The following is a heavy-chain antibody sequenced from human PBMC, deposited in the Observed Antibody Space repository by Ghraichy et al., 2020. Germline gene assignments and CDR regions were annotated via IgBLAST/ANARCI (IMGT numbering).Heavy chain of an antibody. V-gene: IGHV3-7*01. Sequence: GGSLRLSCAASGFTFSSYWMSWVRQAPGKGLECVANIKQDGSEKYYVDSVKGRFTISRDNAKNSLYLQMNSLRAEDTAVYYCARVAGVLSGDYYYYYGMDVWGQGTTVTVSS. J-gene: IGHJ6*02. D-gene: IGHD3-16*01. CDR1: GFTFSSYW. CDR3: ARVAGVLSGDYYYYYGMDV. CDR2: IKQDGSEK.